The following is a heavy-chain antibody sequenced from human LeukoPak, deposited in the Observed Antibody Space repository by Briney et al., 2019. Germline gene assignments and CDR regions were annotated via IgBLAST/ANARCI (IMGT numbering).Heavy chain of an antibody. V-gene: IGHV4-30-4*01. Sequence: SQTLSLTCTVSGGSVSSGDYYWSWIRQPPGKGPEWIGYIYHSGDTNYNPSLKSRATISVDTAKSQFSLRLSFVTAADTAVYYCAGDQGDYGDYGWFDPWGQGTQVTVSS. CDR3: AGDQGDYGDYGWFDP. J-gene: IGHJ5*02. CDR1: GGSVSSGDYY. CDR2: IYHSGDT. D-gene: IGHD4-17*01.